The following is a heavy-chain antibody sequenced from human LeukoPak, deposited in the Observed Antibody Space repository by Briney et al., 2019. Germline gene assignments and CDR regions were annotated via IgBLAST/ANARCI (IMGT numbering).Heavy chain of an antibody. Sequence: GRSLRLSCAASGFTFDDYAMHWVRQAPGKGREGVSGISWNSGSIVYADSVKGRFTISRDNAKNSLYLQMNTLRAEDTALYYCAKDSSAAYYYYGMDVWGQGTTVTVSS. D-gene: IGHD2-15*01. J-gene: IGHJ6*02. CDR3: AKDSSAAYYYYGMDV. CDR1: GFTFDDYA. V-gene: IGHV3-9*01. CDR2: ISWNSGSI.